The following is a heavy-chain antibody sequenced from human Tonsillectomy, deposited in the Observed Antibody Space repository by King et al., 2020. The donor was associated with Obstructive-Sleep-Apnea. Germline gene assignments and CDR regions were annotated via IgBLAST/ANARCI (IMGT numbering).Heavy chain of an antibody. CDR3: ARGVGRFGEFPFDY. V-gene: IGHV4-4*02. CDR2: VYHSGST. Sequence: VQLQESGPGLVKPSGTLSLTCAVSGDSISSNTWWSWVRQPPGKELEWIGEVYHSGSTKYNPSLKSRVTISVDKSSNQFSLKLTSVTAADTAVYYCARGVGRFGEFPFDYWGQGTLVTVSS. J-gene: IGHJ4*02. CDR1: GDSISSNTW. D-gene: IGHD3-10*01.